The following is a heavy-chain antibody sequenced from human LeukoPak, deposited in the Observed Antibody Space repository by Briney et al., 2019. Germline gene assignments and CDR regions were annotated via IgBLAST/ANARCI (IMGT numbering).Heavy chain of an antibody. J-gene: IGHJ4*02. D-gene: IGHD6-13*01. V-gene: IGHV4-30-2*01. CDR1: GGSISSGGYS. Sequence: SQTLSLTCAVSGGSISSGGYSWSWIRQPPGKGLEWIGYIYHSGSTYYNPSLKSRVTISVDTSKNQFSLKLSSVTAADTAVYYCARVKGSSWSFDYWGQGTLVTVSS. CDR3: ARVKGSSWSFDY. CDR2: IYHSGST.